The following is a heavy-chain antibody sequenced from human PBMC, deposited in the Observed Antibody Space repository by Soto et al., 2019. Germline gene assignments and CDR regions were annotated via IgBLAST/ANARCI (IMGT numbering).Heavy chain of an antibody. J-gene: IGHJ6*02. V-gene: IGHV1-18*01. CDR3: AREGYYSGSGTYSPPRYYGMDA. CDR2: ISDYNGNT. CDR1: GYRFIDYG. Sequence: VASVKVSCKASGYRFIDYGITWVRQAPGQGLEWMGWISDYNGNTHYGKKFQGRVTMTTDTSTRTAYMELKSLRSDDTAVYFCAREGYYSGSGTYSPPRYYGMDAWGQGTTVTVSS. D-gene: IGHD3-10*01.